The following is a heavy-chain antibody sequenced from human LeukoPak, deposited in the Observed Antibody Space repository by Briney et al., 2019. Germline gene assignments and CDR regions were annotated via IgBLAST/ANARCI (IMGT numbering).Heavy chain of an antibody. CDR1: GLTFSSYA. CDR2: ISGSGGST. Sequence: GGSLRLSCAASGLTFSSYAMSWVRQAPGKGLEWVSAISGSGGSTYYADSVKGRFTISRDNSKNTLYLQMNSLRAEDTAVYYCAKVPNNKPYGTKAPLGYWGQGTLVTVSS. CDR3: AKVPNNKPYGTKAPLGY. V-gene: IGHV3-23*01. D-gene: IGHD1-14*01. J-gene: IGHJ4*02.